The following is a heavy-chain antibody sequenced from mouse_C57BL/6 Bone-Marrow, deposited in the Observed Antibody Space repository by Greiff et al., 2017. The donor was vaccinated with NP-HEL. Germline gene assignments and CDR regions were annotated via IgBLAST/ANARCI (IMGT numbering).Heavy chain of an antibody. CDR1: GYTFTSYW. J-gene: IGHJ1*03. Sequence: QVQLQQPGADLVKPGASVKLSCKASGYTFTSYWMHWVKQRPGRGLEWIGRIDPNSGGTKFNEKFKTKDTLTVDKPSSTAYMQLSSLTSEDSAVYYFARYYYGSRGWYFDVWGTGTTVTVSS. D-gene: IGHD1-1*01. CDR3: ARYYYGSRGWYFDV. CDR2: IDPNSGGT. V-gene: IGHV1-72*01.